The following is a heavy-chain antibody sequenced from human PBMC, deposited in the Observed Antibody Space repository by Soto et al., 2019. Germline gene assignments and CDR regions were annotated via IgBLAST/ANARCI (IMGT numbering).Heavy chain of an antibody. CDR3: ARDPSNFPYNWFDP. CDR2: IIPIFGTA. D-gene: IGHD4-4*01. J-gene: IGHJ5*02. CDR1: GGTFSSYA. V-gene: IGHV1-69*05. Sequence: SVKVSCKASGGTFSSYAISWVRQAPGQGLEWMGGIIPIFGTANYAQKFQGRVTITRDTSASTAYMELSSLRSEDTAVYYCARDPSNFPYNWFDPWGQGTLVTVSS.